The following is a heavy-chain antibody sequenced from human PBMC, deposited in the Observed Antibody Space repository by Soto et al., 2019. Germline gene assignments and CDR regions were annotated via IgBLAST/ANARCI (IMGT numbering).Heavy chain of an antibody. CDR1: GYTFTGYY. J-gene: IGHJ6*02. D-gene: IGHD4-4*01. CDR2: INPNSGGT. V-gene: IGHV1-2*04. CDR3: ARASFYSNARKGYYYYGMDV. Sequence: ASVKVSCKASGYTFTGYYVHWVRQAPGQGLEWMGWINPNSGGTNYAQKFQGWVTMTRDTSISTAYMELSRLRSDDTAVYYCARASFYSNARKGYYYYGMDVWGQGTTVTVSS.